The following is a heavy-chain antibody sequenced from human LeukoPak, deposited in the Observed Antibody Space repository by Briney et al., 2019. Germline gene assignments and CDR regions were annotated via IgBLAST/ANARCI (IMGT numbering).Heavy chain of an antibody. D-gene: IGHD3-9*01. Sequence: GESLKISCKGSGYSFTNYWIGWVRQVPGKGLEWMGIIYPGNSDTRYSPSFQGQVTISADKSISTAYLQWSSLKASDTAMYYCARLGRYFDWLFRFDPWGQGTLVTVSS. V-gene: IGHV5-51*01. CDR2: IYPGNSDT. CDR3: ARLGRYFDWLFRFDP. CDR1: GYSFTNYW. J-gene: IGHJ5*02.